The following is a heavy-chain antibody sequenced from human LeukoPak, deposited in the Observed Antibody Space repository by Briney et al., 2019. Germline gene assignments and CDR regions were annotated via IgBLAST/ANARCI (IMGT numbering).Heavy chain of an antibody. D-gene: IGHD6-13*01. CDR3: ARPLSIAAAGTLFDP. Sequence: SETLSLTCTVSGGSISSSSYYWGWIRQPPGKGLVWIGSIYYSGSTYYNPSLKSRVTISVDTSKNQFSLKLSSVTAADTVVYYCARPLSIAAAGTLFDPWGQGTLVTVSS. J-gene: IGHJ5*02. CDR2: IYYSGST. V-gene: IGHV4-39*01. CDR1: GGSISSSSYY.